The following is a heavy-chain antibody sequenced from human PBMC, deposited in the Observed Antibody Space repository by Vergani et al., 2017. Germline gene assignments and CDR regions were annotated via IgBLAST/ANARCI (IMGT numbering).Heavy chain of an antibody. V-gene: IGHV4-4*07. Sequence: QVQLVESGGGLVKPGGSLRLSCAASGFTFSDYYMSWIRQPAGKGLEWIGRIYTSGSTNYNPSLKSRVTISVDTSKNQFSLKLSSVTAADTAVYYCARGVDCSSTSCYYYMDVWGKGTTVTVSS. J-gene: IGHJ6*03. CDR3: ARGVDCSSTSCYYYMDV. CDR2: IYTSGST. CDR1: GFTFSDYY. D-gene: IGHD2-2*01.